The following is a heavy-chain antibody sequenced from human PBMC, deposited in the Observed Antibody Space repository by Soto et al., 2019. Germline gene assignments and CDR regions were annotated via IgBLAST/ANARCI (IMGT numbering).Heavy chain of an antibody. CDR3: EREGKGITIFGVVTTYYYYYGMDV. CDR2: ISSSGNTI. Sequence: GGSLRLSCAASGFTFSDYYMSLIRQAPGKGLEWISYISSSGNTIYYADSVKGRFAISRDNAKNSLYLQMNSLRAEDTAVYYCEREGKGITIFGVVTTYYYYYGMDVWGQGTTVTVS. D-gene: IGHD3-3*01. CDR1: GFTFSDYY. V-gene: IGHV3-11*01. J-gene: IGHJ6*01.